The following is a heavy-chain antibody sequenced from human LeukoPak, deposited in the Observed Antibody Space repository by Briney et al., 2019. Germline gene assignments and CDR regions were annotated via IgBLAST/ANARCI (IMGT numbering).Heavy chain of an antibody. D-gene: IGHD3-3*01. J-gene: IGHJ4*02. CDR3: ASCFSAPYDFWSGHPFDY. Sequence: GGSLRLSWAASGFTFSSYAMRWVRQAPGKGLEWVAVISYDGSNKYYADSVKGRFTISRDNSKNTLYLQMNSLRAEDTAVYYCASCFSAPYDFWSGHPFDYWGQGTLVTVSS. CDR2: ISYDGSNK. CDR1: GFTFSSYA. V-gene: IGHV3-30-3*01.